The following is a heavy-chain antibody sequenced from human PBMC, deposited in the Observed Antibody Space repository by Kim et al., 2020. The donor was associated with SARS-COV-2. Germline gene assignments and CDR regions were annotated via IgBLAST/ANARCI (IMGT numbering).Heavy chain of an antibody. CDR3: ARGRYFDQ. J-gene: IGHJ4*02. CDR1: GFTFNNYV. Sequence: GGSLRLSCAASGFTFNNYVMTWARQAPGKGLEWVSAVGGLGAATYYADSVKGRFTISRDNSKNTLYLQMNSLRAEDTALYYCARGRYFDQWGQGTQVTVSS. CDR2: VGGLGAAT. V-gene: IGHV3-23*01.